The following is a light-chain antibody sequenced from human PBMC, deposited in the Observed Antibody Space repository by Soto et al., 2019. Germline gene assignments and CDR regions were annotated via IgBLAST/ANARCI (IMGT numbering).Light chain of an antibody. CDR1: QGVSTW. CDR3: QQANRFPIT. CDR2: GAS. Sequence: DIEMTQSPSSVSASVGDRVTITCRATQGVSTWLAWYQQKPGKAPELLIYGASSLQSGVPSRFSGSGSGTDFTLTISSLQPEDFATYYCQQANRFPITFGQGTRLEMK. J-gene: IGKJ5*01. V-gene: IGKV1-12*01.